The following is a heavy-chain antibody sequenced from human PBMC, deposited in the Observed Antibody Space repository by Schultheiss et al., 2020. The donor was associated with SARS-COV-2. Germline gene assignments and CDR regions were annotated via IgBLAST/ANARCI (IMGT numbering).Heavy chain of an antibody. CDR1: GYTFTSYD. J-gene: IGHJ6*02. D-gene: IGHD3-3*01. V-gene: IGHV1-8*01. CDR3: ARSSLNPPYYDFWSVIRDYYYGMDV. CDR2: MNPNSGGT. Sequence: ASVKVSCKASGYTFTSYDINWVRQATGQGLEWMGWMNPNSGGTNYAQKFQGRVTMTRDTSISTAYMELSSLRSEDTAVYYCARSSLNPPYYDFWSVIRDYYYGMDVWGQGTTVTVSS.